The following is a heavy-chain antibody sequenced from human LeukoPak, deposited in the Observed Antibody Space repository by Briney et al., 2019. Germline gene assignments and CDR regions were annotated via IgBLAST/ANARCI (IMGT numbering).Heavy chain of an antibody. CDR3: ASDLQHSGGNNWFDP. V-gene: IGHV1-69*05. D-gene: IGHD1-1*01. Sequence: SVKVSYKASGGTFSSYAISWVRQAPGQGLEWMGGIIPIFGTANYAQKFQGRVTITTDESTSTACMELSSLRSGDTAVYYCASDLQHSGGNNWFDPWGQGTLVTVSS. CDR1: GGTFSSYA. CDR2: IIPIFGTA. J-gene: IGHJ5*02.